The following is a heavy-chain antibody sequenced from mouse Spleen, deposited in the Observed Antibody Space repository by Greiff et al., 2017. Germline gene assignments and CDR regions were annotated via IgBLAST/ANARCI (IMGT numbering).Heavy chain of an antibody. J-gene: IGHJ2*01. CDR2: ISSGGSYT. CDR3: ARRDWGY. CDR1: GFTFSSYA. D-gene: IGHD4-1*01. Sequence: EVKLMESGGGLVKPGGSLKLSCAASGFTFSSYAMSWVRQTPEKRLEWVATISSGGSYTYYPDSVKGRFTISRDNAKNTLYLQMSSLRSEDTAMYYCARRDWGYWGQGTTLTVSS. V-gene: IGHV5-9-1*01.